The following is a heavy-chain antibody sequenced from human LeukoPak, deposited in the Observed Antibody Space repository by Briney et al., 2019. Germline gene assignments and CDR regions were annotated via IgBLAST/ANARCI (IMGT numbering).Heavy chain of an antibody. D-gene: IGHD6-19*01. V-gene: IGHV3-74*01. CDR1: GFTFSTYW. Sequence: GGSLRLSCAASGFTFSTYWMHWVRQAPGKGLVWVSRINSDGSSTTYADSVKGRFTISRDNAKNTLYLQMNSLRAEDTAVYYCARVINSGWLGELSDWGQRTLVAVSS. CDR2: INSDGSST. J-gene: IGHJ4*02. CDR3: ARVINSGWLGELSD.